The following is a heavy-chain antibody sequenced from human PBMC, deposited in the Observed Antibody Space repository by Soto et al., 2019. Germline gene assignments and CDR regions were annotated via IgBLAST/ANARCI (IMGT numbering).Heavy chain of an antibody. CDR1: GYSLTSYW. D-gene: IGHD3-9*01. J-gene: IGHJ4*02. CDR3: ARRDYDILTGYYHFDY. V-gene: IGHV5-51*01. Sequence: GESLKISCKGSGYSLTSYWIGWVRQMPGKGLEWMGIIYPGDSDTRYSPSFQGQVTISADKSISTAYLQWSSLKASDTAMYYCARRDYDILTGYYHFDYWGQGSLVTVSS. CDR2: IYPGDSDT.